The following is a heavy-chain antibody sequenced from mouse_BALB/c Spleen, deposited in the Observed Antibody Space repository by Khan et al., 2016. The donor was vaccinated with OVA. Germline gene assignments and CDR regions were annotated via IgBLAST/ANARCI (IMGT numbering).Heavy chain of an antibody. J-gene: IGHJ3*01. V-gene: IGHV5-6*01. Sequence: EVELVESGGDLVKPGGSLKLSCAASGFTFSTYGMSWVRQTPDRRLEWVATVSTGGSYTYYPDSVQGRFTISRDNAKNTLYLQMNSLKSDDTAIFYCTRLAYYYDSEGFAYWGQGTLGTVSA. D-gene: IGHD1-1*01. CDR3: TRLAYYYDSEGFAY. CDR1: GFTFSTYG. CDR2: VSTGGSYT.